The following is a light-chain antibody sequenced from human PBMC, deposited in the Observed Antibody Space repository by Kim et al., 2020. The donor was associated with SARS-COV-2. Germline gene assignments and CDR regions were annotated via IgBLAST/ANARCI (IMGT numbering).Light chain of an antibody. V-gene: IGLV2-14*03. CDR3: SSYTSSSTWV. CDR1: SSDVGAYIY. Sequence: QSALTQPASVSGSPGQSITISCTGTSSDVGAYIYVSWYQQFPGKAPKLMIYDVSKRPSGVSNRFSGSKSGNTASLTISGLQAEDEANYYCSSYTSSSTWVFGGGTQLTVL. CDR2: DVS. J-gene: IGLJ3*02.